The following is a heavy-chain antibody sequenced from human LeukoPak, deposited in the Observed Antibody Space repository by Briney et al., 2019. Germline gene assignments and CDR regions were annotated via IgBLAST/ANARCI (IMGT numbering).Heavy chain of an antibody. CDR1: GFTFSSYS. V-gene: IGHV3-21*01. CDR3: AGGQGNFDWLLPYYYYYGMDV. CDR2: ISSSSSYI. Sequence: GGSLRLSCAASGFTFSSYSMNWVRQAPGKGLEWVSSISSSSSYIYYADSVKGRFTISRDNAKNSLYLQMNSLRAEDTAVYYCAGGQGNFDWLLPYYYYYGMDVWGQGTTVTVSS. J-gene: IGHJ6*02. D-gene: IGHD3-9*01.